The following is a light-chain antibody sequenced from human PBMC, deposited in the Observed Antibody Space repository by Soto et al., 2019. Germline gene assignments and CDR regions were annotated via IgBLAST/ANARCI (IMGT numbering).Light chain of an antibody. V-gene: IGKV1-9*01. CDR1: QGISSY. CDR2: AAS. Sequence: DIQLTQSPTFLSASVGDRVTITCRASQGISSYLAWYQQKPGKAPELLIYAASTLESGVPSRFSGSGSGTEFTLTISSLQPEDFATYYCQQLNSYPFIFGPGTKVDIK. CDR3: QQLNSYPFI. J-gene: IGKJ3*01.